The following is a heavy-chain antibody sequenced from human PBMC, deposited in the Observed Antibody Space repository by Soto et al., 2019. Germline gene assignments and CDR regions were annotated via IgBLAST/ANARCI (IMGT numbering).Heavy chain of an antibody. CDR3: AKDPVPQLLPSWWFDP. Sequence: EVQLLESGGGLVQPGGSLRLSCAASGFAFGAYAMTWVRQAPGKGLEWVSVISGAGGNTYYADSVKGRFTVSRDNSKKMLYLEMNSLRVEDTAIYYCAKDPVPQLLPSWWFDPWGQGTRVTVFS. J-gene: IGHJ5*02. D-gene: IGHD2-2*01. V-gene: IGHV3-23*01. CDR1: GFAFGAYA. CDR2: ISGAGGNT.